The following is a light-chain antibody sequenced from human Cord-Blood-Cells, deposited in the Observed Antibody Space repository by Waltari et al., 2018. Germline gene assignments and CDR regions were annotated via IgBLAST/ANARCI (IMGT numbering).Light chain of an antibody. J-gene: IGKJ1*01. V-gene: IGKV1-39*01. CDR2: AAA. CDR1: QIISSY. Sequence: DIQMTQSPSSLSASVGDRVTITCRASQIISSYLNWYQQKPGKDPKLLIYAAASLQSGVPSRFSGSGSGTDFTLTISSLQPEDFATYYCQQSYSTSWTFGQGTKVEIK. CDR3: QQSYSTSWT.